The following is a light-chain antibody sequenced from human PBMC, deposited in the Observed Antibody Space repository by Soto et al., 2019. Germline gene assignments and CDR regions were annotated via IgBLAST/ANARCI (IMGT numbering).Light chain of an antibody. CDR2: KAS. CDR3: QPYNSYSWT. V-gene: IGKV1-5*03. J-gene: IGKJ1*01. CDR1: QSIGSW. Sequence: DIQMTQSPSTLSASVGDRVTITCRAGQSIGSWLAWYQQKPGKAPKLLIYKASTLKSGVPSRFSGSGSGTEFRLTISSLQPDDFATYYCQPYNSYSWTFGQGTKVEIK.